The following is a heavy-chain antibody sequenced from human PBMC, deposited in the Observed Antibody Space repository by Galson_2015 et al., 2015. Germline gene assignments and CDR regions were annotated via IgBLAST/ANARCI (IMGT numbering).Heavy chain of an antibody. CDR1: GGSISSGGYY. V-gene: IGHV4-31*03. CDR3: ARAWGIVEENSSSWYDNWFDP. J-gene: IGHJ5*02. Sequence: TLSLTCTVSGGSISSGGYYWSWIRQHPGKGLEWIGYIYYSGSTYYNPSLKSRVTISVDTSKNQFSLKLSSVTAADTAVYYCARAWGIVEENSSSWYDNWFDPWGQGTLVTVSS. D-gene: IGHD6-13*01. CDR2: IYYSGST.